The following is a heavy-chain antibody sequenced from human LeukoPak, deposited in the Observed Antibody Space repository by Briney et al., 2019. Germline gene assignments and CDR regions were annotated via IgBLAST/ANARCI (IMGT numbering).Heavy chain of an antibody. CDR2: VFQTGST. CDR1: GASISSGGNY. Sequence: SETLSLTCTVSGASISSGGNYWNWIRQPPGKGLEWIGYVFQTGSTHYNPSLKSRVNISLDRAKNHFSLKLSSVTAADTAVYYCAKGGALDPWGPGTLVTVSS. V-gene: IGHV4-30-2*01. CDR3: AKGGALDP. J-gene: IGHJ5*02.